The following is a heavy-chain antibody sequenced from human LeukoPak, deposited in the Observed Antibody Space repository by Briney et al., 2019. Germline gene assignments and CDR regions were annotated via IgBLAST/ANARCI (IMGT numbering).Heavy chain of an antibody. CDR1: GFSFDDYA. CDR3: AKDMGSYDFWSGYLDY. Sequence: GGSLRLSCAASGFSFDDYAMHWVRQAPGKGLEWVSGISWNSGSIGYADSVKGRFTISRDNAKNSLCLQMNSLRAEDTALYYCAKDMGSYDFWSGYLDYWGQGTLVTVSS. D-gene: IGHD3-3*01. J-gene: IGHJ4*02. CDR2: ISWNSGSI. V-gene: IGHV3-9*01.